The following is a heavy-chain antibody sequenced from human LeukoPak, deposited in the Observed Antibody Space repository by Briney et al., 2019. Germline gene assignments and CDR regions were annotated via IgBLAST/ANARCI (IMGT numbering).Heavy chain of an antibody. Sequence: TSETLSLTCTVSGGSISGYYWSWIRQPPGKGLQFIGYIHYTGSTNYNPSLESRVTLSVDTPKNQFSLKLRSVTAADTAVYYCARLSKDTVVLPAAMAHYFDYWGQGTLVTVSS. CDR1: GGSISGYY. CDR2: IHYTGST. CDR3: ARLSKDTVVLPAAMAHYFDY. J-gene: IGHJ4*02. V-gene: IGHV4-59*08. D-gene: IGHD2-2*01.